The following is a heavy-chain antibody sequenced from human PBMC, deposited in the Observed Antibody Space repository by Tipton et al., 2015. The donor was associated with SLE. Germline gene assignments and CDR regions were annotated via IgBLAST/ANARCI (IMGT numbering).Heavy chain of an antibody. D-gene: IGHD2-15*01. V-gene: IGHV3-23*01. CDR2: ISGSGGNT. CDR3: ARVVVFPMDSVVYFDY. Sequence: GSLRLSCAASGFSFSTYAMSWVRVRQAPGKGLEWVSGISGSGGNTYYADSVKGRFNISRDNSKNTLYLQMNRLRAEDTAVYFCARVVVFPMDSVVYFDYWGQGTLVTVSS. CDR1: GFSFSTYA. J-gene: IGHJ4*02.